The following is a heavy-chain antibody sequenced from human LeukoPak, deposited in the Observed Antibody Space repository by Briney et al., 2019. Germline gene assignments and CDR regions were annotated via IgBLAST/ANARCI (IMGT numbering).Heavy chain of an antibody. Sequence: SSETLSLTCAVYGGSFSGYYWSWIRQPPGKGLEWIGEINHSGSTNYNPSLKSRVTISVDTSKNQFSLKLSSVTAADTAVYYCARGSSLTYGSGSLLYAFDIWGQGTMVTVSS. CDR3: ARGSSLTYGSGSLLYAFDI. J-gene: IGHJ3*02. D-gene: IGHD3-10*01. CDR2: INHSGST. CDR1: GGSFSGYY. V-gene: IGHV4-34*01.